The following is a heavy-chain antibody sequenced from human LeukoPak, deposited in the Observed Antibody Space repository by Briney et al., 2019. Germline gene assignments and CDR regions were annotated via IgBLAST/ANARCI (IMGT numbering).Heavy chain of an antibody. V-gene: IGHV1-18*01. CDR3: ARSLSPVDHQDY. J-gene: IGHJ4*02. Sequence: ASVKVSCKASGYTFTSYGISWVRQAPGQGLEWMGWISAYNGNTNYAQKLQGRVTMTTDTSTSTAYMEVRSLKSDDTAVYYCARSLSPVDHQDYWGQGTLVTVSS. CDR2: ISAYNGNT. D-gene: IGHD5-12*01. CDR1: GYTFTSYG.